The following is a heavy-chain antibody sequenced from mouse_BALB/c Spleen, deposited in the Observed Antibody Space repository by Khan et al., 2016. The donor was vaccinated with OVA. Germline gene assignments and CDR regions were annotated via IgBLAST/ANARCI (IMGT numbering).Heavy chain of an antibody. V-gene: IGHV5-4*02. Sequence: EVELVESGGGLVKPGGSLKLSCAASGFTFSDYYMYWVRQSPEKRLEWVATISDGASYTYYPASVKGRFTISRDAAKNNLYLQMSSLKSEDTAMYYCARGYYGNPFAYWGQGTLVTVSA. CDR2: ISDGASYT. CDR3: ARGYYGNPFAY. J-gene: IGHJ3*01. D-gene: IGHD2-1*01. CDR1: GFTFSDYY.